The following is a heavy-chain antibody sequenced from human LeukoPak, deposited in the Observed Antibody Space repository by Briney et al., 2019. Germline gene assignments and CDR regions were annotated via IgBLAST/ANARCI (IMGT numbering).Heavy chain of an antibody. CDR1: GGSISSYY. CDR2: IYYSGST. D-gene: IGHD3-16*01. Sequence: SETLSLTCTVSGGSISSYYWSWIRQPPGKGLEWIGYIYYSGSTNYNPSLKSRVTISVDTSKNQFSLKLSSVTAADTAVYYCARRPGPRGYYFDYWGQGTLVTVSS. J-gene: IGHJ4*02. CDR3: ARRPGPRGYYFDY. V-gene: IGHV4-59*08.